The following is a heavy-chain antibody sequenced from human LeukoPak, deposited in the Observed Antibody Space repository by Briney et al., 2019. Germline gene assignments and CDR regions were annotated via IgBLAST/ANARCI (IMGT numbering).Heavy chain of an antibody. CDR2: IYPGDSDT. V-gene: IGHV5-51*01. Sequence: GESLKISCTGSGYSFTSYWIGWVRQMPGKDLEWMGIIYPGDSDTRYSPSFQGQVTISADKSISTAYLQWSSLKASDTAMYYCARGEGSTDFPFDYWGQGTLVTVSS. CDR3: ARGEGSTDFPFDY. D-gene: IGHD3-10*01. CDR1: GYSFTSYW. J-gene: IGHJ4*02.